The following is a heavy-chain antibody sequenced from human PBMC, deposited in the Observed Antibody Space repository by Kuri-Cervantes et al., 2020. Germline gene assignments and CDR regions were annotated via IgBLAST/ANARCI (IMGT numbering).Heavy chain of an antibody. V-gene: IGHV4-59*12. CDR2: IYYSGST. Sequence: SETLSLTCTVSGGSISSYYWSWIRQSPGKGLEWMGYIYYSGSTKYNPSLKSRVTISVDTSKNQFSLKLSSVTAADTAVYYCATRGAYCGGDCYPGDAFDIWGQGTMVTVSS. CDR1: GGSISSYY. CDR3: ATRGAYCGGDCYPGDAFDI. J-gene: IGHJ3*02. D-gene: IGHD2-21*02.